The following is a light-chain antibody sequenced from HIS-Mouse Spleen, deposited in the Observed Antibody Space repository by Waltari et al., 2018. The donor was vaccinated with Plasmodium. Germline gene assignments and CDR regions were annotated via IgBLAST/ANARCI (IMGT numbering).Light chain of an antibody. J-gene: IGLJ6*01. Sequence: SYELTQPPSVSVSPGQTARITCSGDDLPKKYAYWYQQKSGQAPVLVIYEDSKRPSGIPERFSGSSSGTMATLTISGAQVEDEADYYCYSTDSSGNHSVFGSGTKVTVL. CDR1: DLPKKY. CDR2: EDS. CDR3: YSTDSSGNHSV. V-gene: IGLV3-10*01.